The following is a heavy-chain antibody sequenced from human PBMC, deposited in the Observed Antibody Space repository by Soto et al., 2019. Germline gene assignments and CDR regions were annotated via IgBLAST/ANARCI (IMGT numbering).Heavy chain of an antibody. CDR3: ARMVREVIITLSYCDD. CDR2: IYYSGST. D-gene: IGHD3-10*01. J-gene: IGHJ4*02. CDR1: GGSISSSSYY. Sequence: QLQLQESGPGLVKPSETLSLTCTVSGGSISSSSYYWGWIRQPPGKGLEWIGSIYYSGSTYYNPSLKSRVTISVDTSKNQFSRKLSSVTAADTAVYDCARMVREVIITLSYCDDWGQGTLVTDSS. V-gene: IGHV4-39*01.